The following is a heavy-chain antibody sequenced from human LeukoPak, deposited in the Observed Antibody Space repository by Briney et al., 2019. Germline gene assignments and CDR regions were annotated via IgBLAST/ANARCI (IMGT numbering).Heavy chain of an antibody. CDR1: GFTVNTNH. V-gene: IGHV3-53*01. D-gene: IGHD2-15*01. Sequence: RESLRLSCAASGFTVNTNHMHWVRQAPGKGLEWVSTFYNGGSIYYLDSVKGRFTISRDSFKNTLYLQMNSLRVEDTAFYYCATSVVGLSYDEHFQHWGQGTLVTVSS. CDR2: FYNGGSI. CDR3: ATSVVGLSYDEHFQH. J-gene: IGHJ1*01.